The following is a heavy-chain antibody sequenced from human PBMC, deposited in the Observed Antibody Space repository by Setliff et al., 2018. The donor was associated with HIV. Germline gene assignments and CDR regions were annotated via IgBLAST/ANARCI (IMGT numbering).Heavy chain of an antibody. CDR2: VYYSGST. Sequence: SETLSLTCTVSGGSISSSHYYWGWIRQPPGKGLEWIGTVYYSGSTYYNPSLKSRVTISVDTAKKQFSLRLRPVTATDTAVYYCARHFPGSPHPAGYYVDVWGKGTMVTVSS. CDR1: GGSISSSHYY. CDR3: ARHFPGSPHPAGYYVDV. D-gene: IGHD6-13*01. V-gene: IGHV4-39*01. J-gene: IGHJ6*03.